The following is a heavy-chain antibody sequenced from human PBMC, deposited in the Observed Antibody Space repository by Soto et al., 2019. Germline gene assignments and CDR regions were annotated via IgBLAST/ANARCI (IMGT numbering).Heavy chain of an antibody. CDR1: GGTFSSYT. V-gene: IGHV1-69*02. D-gene: IGHD6-19*01. J-gene: IGHJ3*02. Sequence: SVKVSCKASGGTFSSYTISWVRQAPGQGLEWMGRIIPILGIANYAQKFQGRVTITADKSTSTAYMELSSLRSEDTAVYYCAMSSAPRVAFDIWGQGTMVTVSS. CDR2: IIPILGIA. CDR3: AMSSAPRVAFDI.